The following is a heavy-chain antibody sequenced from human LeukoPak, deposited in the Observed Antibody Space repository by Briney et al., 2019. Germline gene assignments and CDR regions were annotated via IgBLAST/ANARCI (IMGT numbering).Heavy chain of an antibody. V-gene: IGHV3-30*18. J-gene: IGHJ4*02. CDR2: ISYDGSNN. CDR3: AKLGDCYNWDY. D-gene: IGHD5-24*01. Sequence: SGGSLRLSCAASGFTFSSYGMHWVRQAPGQGLEWVAVISYDGSNNSYEDSVKDRFTISRDNSKNTLYLQMNSLRAEDTAVYYCAKLGDCYNWDYWGQGTLVTVSS. CDR1: GFTFSSYG.